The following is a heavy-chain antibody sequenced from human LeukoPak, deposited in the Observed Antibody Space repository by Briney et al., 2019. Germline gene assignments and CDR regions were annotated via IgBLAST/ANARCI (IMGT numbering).Heavy chain of an antibody. Sequence: PSETLSLTCTVSGGSISSYYWSWIRQPPGKGLEWIGYIYYSGSTNYNPSLKSRVTISVDTSKNRFSLKLSSVTAADTAVYYCAKLGRGELLHYYYMDVWGKGTTVTVSS. J-gene: IGHJ6*03. D-gene: IGHD1-26*01. V-gene: IGHV4-59*01. CDR1: GGSISSYY. CDR3: AKLGRGELLHYYYMDV. CDR2: IYYSGST.